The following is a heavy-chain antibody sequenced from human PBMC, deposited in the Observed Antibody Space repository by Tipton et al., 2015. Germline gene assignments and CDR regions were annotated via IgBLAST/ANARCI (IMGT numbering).Heavy chain of an antibody. D-gene: IGHD2-2*01. CDR1: GGSINRGKYY. V-gene: IGHV4-31*03. Sequence: TLSLTCTVSGGSINRGKYYWSWIRQHPGKGLEWIGEFNHSGSSNYNPSLKSRVTISLDTSMNHFSLRLRSVTAADTAVYFCARGKEELLFPSGWLDPWGQGILVTVSS. J-gene: IGHJ5*02. CDR3: ARGKEELLFPSGWLDP. CDR2: FNHSGSS.